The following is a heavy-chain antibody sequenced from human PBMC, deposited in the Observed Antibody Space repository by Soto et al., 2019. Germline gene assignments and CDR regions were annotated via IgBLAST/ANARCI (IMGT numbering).Heavy chain of an antibody. Sequence: PSETLSLTCTVSGDSIRTSYWSWIRQPPGKGLEWIGYIHHTGSTNSNPSLKSRVTISADTSKNQFSLKVVSVTSGDTAVYYCARDLSGGSSWHEFDSWGQGTLVTVSS. V-gene: IGHV4-59*01. CDR1: GDSIRTSY. D-gene: IGHD6-13*01. CDR3: ARDLSGGSSWHEFDS. CDR2: IHHTGST. J-gene: IGHJ4*02.